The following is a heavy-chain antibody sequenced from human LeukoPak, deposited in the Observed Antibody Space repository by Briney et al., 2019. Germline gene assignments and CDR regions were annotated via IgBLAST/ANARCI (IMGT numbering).Heavy chain of an antibody. CDR3: ATSETVGTTTGRRVLDY. Sequence: ASVKVSCKASGYTFTTYYMHWVRQAPGQGLEWMGIINPSSGSTGYAQKFQGRVTMTRDTSTSTVYMELSSLRSEVTAVYYCATSETVGTTTGRRVLDYWGQGTLVTVSS. J-gene: IGHJ4*02. V-gene: IGHV1-46*01. CDR1: GYTFTTYY. D-gene: IGHD1-26*01. CDR2: INPSSGST.